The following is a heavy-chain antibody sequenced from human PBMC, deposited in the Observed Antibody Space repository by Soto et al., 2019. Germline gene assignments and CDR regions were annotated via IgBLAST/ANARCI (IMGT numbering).Heavy chain of an antibody. Sequence: QVQLVQSGAEVKQPGSSVKVSYKASGGTFNTYAISWVRQAPGQGLEWMGGIIPIFGIGNDAQKFQGRVTITADESTGTAYMELSSLRSGDTGVYYCARSGITLFGVVSIPPHYYSGLDVWGQGTTVIVSS. CDR1: GGTFNTYA. V-gene: IGHV1-69*01. J-gene: IGHJ6*02. D-gene: IGHD3-3*01. CDR2: IIPIFGIG. CDR3: ARSGITLFGVVSIPPHYYSGLDV.